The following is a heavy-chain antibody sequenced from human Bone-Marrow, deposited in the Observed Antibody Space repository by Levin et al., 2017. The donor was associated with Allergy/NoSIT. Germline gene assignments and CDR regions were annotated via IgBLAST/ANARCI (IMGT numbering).Heavy chain of an antibody. Sequence: GGSLRLSCSASGFTFSTYAMHWVRQAPGKGLEYVSLISSDGGSTYYADSVKGRFTISRDNSKNTLYLQMSSLRAEDTAVYYCVKDGSLRRAARDYYFDCWGQGTLVTVSS. CDR2: ISSDGGST. CDR3: VKDGSLRRAARDYYFDC. J-gene: IGHJ4*02. CDR1: GFTFSTYA. V-gene: IGHV3-64D*06. D-gene: IGHD6-6*01.